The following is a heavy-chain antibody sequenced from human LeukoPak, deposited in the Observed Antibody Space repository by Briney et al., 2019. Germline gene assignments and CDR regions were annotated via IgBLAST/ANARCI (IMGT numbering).Heavy chain of an antibody. CDR2: MNPNSGNT. CDR3: ARGNVLRFLEWLFSAFDI. J-gene: IGHJ3*02. D-gene: IGHD3-3*01. Sequence: GASVKVSCKASGYTFTSYDINWVRQATGQGLEWMGWMNPNSGNTGYAQKFQGRVTITRNTSISTAYMELSRLRSEDTAVYYCARGNVLRFLEWLFSAFDIWGQGTMVTVSS. V-gene: IGHV1-8*03. CDR1: GYTFTSYD.